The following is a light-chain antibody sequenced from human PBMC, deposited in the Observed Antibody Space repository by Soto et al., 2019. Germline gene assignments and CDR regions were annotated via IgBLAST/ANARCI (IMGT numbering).Light chain of an antibody. Sequence: EVVLTQSPGTLSLSPGERATLSCRASQSVSNNYFAWYQQKPGQAPRLLIVGSSDRATGIPDRFSGSGSGTDFPLTISRLEPEDFAVYYCQQYGSSPPYTFGQGTKLEIK. CDR2: GSS. CDR1: QSVSNNY. V-gene: IGKV3-20*01. J-gene: IGKJ2*01. CDR3: QQYGSSPPYT.